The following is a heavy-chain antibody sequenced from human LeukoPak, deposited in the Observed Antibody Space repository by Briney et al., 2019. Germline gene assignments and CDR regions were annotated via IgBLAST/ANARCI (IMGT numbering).Heavy chain of an antibody. V-gene: IGHV4-39*07. CDR1: GGSISSSSYY. CDR3: ARERDEGATLDY. Sequence: SETLSLTCTVSGGSISSSSYYWGWIRQPPGKGLEWIGSIYYSGSTYYNPSLKSRVTISVDTSKNQFSLKLSSVAAADTAVYYCARERDEGATLDYWGQGTLVTVSS. J-gene: IGHJ4*02. CDR2: IYYSGST. D-gene: IGHD1-26*01.